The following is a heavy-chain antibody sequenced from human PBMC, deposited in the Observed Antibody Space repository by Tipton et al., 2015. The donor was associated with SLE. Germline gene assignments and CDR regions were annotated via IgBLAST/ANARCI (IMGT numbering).Heavy chain of an antibody. Sequence: TLSLTCTVSGDSIISGAHYWSWIRQHPGKGLEWIGNIFYSGSTYYNPFLKSRVTISVDTSKNQFSLKLSSVTAADTAVYYCATSGRGYSIAYDYWGQGTLVTVSS. CDR1: GDSIISGAHY. V-gene: IGHV4-31*03. CDR3: ATSGRGYSIAYDY. D-gene: IGHD5-18*01. J-gene: IGHJ4*02. CDR2: IFYSGST.